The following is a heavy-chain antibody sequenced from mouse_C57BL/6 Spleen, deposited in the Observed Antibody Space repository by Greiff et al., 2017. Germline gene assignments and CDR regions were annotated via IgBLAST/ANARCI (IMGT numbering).Heavy chain of an antibody. V-gene: IGHV1-69*01. CDR3: ARRLEELYAMDY. J-gene: IGHJ4*01. Sequence: QVHVKQPGAELVMPGASVKLSCTASGYTFTSYWMHWVKQRPGQGLEWIGEIDPSDSYTNYNQKFKGKSTLTVDKSSSTAYMKLSSLTSEDSAVYYCARRLEELYAMDYWGQGTSVTVSS. CDR1: GYTFTSYW. CDR2: IDPSDSYT.